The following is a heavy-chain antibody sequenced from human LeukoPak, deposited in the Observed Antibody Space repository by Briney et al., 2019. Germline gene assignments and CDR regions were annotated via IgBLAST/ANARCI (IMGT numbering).Heavy chain of an antibody. CDR1: GGSISSSSYY. J-gene: IGHJ4*02. Sequence: SETLSLTCTVSGGSISSSSYYWGWIRQPPGKGLEWIGSIYYSGSTYYNPSLKSRVTISVDTSKNQFSLKLSSVTAADTAAYYCARHGSWSGGSESFDYWGQGTLVTVSS. CDR2: IYYSGST. V-gene: IGHV4-39*01. CDR3: ARHGSWSGGSESFDY. D-gene: IGHD3-10*01.